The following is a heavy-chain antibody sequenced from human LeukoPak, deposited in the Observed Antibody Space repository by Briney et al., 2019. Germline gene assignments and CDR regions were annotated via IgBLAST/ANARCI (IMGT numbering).Heavy chain of an antibody. CDR1: GFTFADYA. Sequence: GGSLRLSCTASGFTFADYAMSWFRLAPGKGLEWVGFIRSKAYGGTTEYAASVKGRFTISRDDSKSIAYLQMNSLKTEDTAVYYCARDAPSAPYYYMDVWGKGTTVTVSS. CDR2: IRSKAYGGTT. J-gene: IGHJ6*03. V-gene: IGHV3-49*03. D-gene: IGHD6-6*01. CDR3: ARDAPSAPYYYMDV.